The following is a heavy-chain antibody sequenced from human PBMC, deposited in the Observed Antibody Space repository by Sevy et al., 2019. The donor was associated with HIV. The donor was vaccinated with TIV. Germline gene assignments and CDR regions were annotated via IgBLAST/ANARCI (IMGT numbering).Heavy chain of an antibody. D-gene: IGHD2-15*01. CDR3: DWADTVVATRRAYYGMDV. Sequence: GGSLRLSCAASGFTFSDYYMSWIRQAPGKGLEWVSYISSSGSTIYYADSVKGRFTSSRDNAKKSRYLQMNSLRAEATAVYYCDWADTVVATRRAYYGMDVWGQGTTVTVSS. J-gene: IGHJ6*02. CDR2: ISSSGSTI. CDR1: GFTFSDYY. V-gene: IGHV3-11*01.